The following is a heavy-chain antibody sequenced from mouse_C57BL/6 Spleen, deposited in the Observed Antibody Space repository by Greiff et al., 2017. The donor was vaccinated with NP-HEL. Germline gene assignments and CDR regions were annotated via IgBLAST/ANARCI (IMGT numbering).Heavy chain of an antibody. V-gene: IGHV1-54*01. CDR1: GYAFTNYL. Sequence: QVQLQQSGAELVRPGTSVKVSCKASGYAFTNYLIEWVKQRPGQGLEWIGVINPGSGGTNYNEKFKGKATLTADKSSSTAYMQLSSLTSEDSAVYFCAKVAGDRTGDYYAMDYWGQGTSVTVSS. CDR2: INPGSGGT. D-gene: IGHD1-3*01. CDR3: AKVAGDRTGDYYAMDY. J-gene: IGHJ4*01.